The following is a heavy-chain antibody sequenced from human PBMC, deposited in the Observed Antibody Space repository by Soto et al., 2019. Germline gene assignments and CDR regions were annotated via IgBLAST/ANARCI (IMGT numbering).Heavy chain of an antibody. D-gene: IGHD3-22*01. CDR1: GYTFTSYA. CDR3: ARDRRHYYDSSGYSN. J-gene: IGHJ4*02. V-gene: IGHV1-3*01. Sequence: ASVKVSCKASGYTFTSYAMHWVRQAPGQRLEWMGWINAGNGNTKYSQRFQGRVTITRDTSASTAYMELSSLRSEDTAVYYCARDRRHYYDSSGYSNWGQGTLVTVSS. CDR2: INAGNGNT.